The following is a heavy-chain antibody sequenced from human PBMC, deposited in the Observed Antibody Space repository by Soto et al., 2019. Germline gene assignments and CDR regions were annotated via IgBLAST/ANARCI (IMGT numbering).Heavy chain of an antibody. V-gene: IGHV3-21*01. CDR1: GFTFSSYS. Sequence: RGSLRLSCAASGFTFSSYSMNWVRQAPGKGLEWVSSISSSSSYIYYADSVKGRFTISRDNAKNSLYMQMNSLRAEDTAVYYCVRYLPSFENYAPHTPYAIDVWGQGTPVTVYS. J-gene: IGHJ6*02. CDR3: VRYLPSFENYAPHTPYAIDV. D-gene: IGHD3-16*01. CDR2: ISSSSSYI.